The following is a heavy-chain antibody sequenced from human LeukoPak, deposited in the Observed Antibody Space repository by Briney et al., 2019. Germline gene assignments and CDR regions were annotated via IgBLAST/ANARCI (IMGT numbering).Heavy chain of an antibody. CDR1: GGSISSYY. CDR3: ARSQYSTGLFDF. V-gene: IGHV4-59*01. Sequence: PSETLSLTCTVSGGSISSYYWSWLRQPPGKGLEWIGYVYHGGSTRYNPSLKSRVTVLGDTSKNQFSLRLTSVTAADTAVYYCARSQYSTGLFDFWGQGTLVTVSS. J-gene: IGHJ4*02. D-gene: IGHD6-25*01. CDR2: VYHGGST.